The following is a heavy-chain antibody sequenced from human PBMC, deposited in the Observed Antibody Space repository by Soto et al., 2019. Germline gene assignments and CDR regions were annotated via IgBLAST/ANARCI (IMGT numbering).Heavy chain of an antibody. CDR1: GYTFTGYY. CDR3: ARDRAIVVVPSTSDYYYYGMDV. V-gene: IGHV1-2*04. D-gene: IGHD2-2*01. J-gene: IGHJ6*02. Sequence: ASVKVSCKASGYTFTGYYMHWVRQAPGQGLEWMGWINPNSGGTNYAQKFQGWVTMTRDTSISTAYMELSRLRSDDTAVYYCARDRAIVVVPSTSDYYYYGMDVWGQGTTVTVSS. CDR2: INPNSGGT.